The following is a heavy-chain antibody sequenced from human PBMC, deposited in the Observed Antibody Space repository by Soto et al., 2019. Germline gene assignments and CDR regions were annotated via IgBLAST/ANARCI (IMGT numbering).Heavy chain of an antibody. CDR1: GFTFSSYA. Sequence: GESLKISFAASGFTFSSYAMSWVRQAPGKGLEWVSAISGSGGSTYYADSVKGRFTISRDNSKNTLYLQMNSLRAEDTAVYYCAKDLRSGSYQTSDYWGQGTLVTVSS. CDR2: ISGSGGST. V-gene: IGHV3-23*01. CDR3: AKDLRSGSYQTSDY. J-gene: IGHJ4*02. D-gene: IGHD1-26*01.